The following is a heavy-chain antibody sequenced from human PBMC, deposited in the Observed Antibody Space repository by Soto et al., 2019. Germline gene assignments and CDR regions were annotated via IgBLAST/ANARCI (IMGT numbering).Heavy chain of an antibody. D-gene: IGHD1-7*01. J-gene: IGHJ4*02. CDR2: IYWDDDK. Sequence: SGPTRVKPPRTLTLTFTFSGFSLNTAGVGVGWIRLPPGKALEWLALIYWDDDKRYSPALKSRLTITKDTSKNQVVLIMTNMDPVDTAKYYCVYRCEWIRRGNYYSDSWGQGALVTVSS. CDR3: VYRCEWIRRGNYYSDS. CDR1: GFSLNTAGVG. V-gene: IGHV2-5*02.